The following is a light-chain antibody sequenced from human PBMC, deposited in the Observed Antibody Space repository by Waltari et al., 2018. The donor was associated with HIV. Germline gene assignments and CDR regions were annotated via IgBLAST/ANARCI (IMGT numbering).Light chain of an antibody. J-gene: IGKJ1*01. CDR3: QQYKVYPPT. Sequence: DVQLTQSPSFLSASVGDIVTLTCRASQAIGTSLAWYQQKPGKAPNLLISAASTLQSGIPSRFSGDGSGTEFTLTICSLQAEDFATYYCQQYKVYPPTFGHGTRVEIK. CDR2: AAS. V-gene: IGKV1-9*01. CDR1: QAIGTS.